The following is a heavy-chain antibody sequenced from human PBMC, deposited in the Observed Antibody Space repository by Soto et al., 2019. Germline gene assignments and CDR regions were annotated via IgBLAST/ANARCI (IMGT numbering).Heavy chain of an antibody. CDR2: ISAYNGNT. Sequence: ASVKVACKVSCYTFTNYCMSWVRQAPGQGLEWTGWISAYNGNTNYAQKLQGRVTMTIDTSTSTAYMELRSLRSDDTAVYYCARDEAPGGGECYLTGYWGQGTLFTVSS. V-gene: IGHV1-18*01. D-gene: IGHD2-21*01. J-gene: IGHJ4*02. CDR1: CYTFTNYC. CDR3: ARDEAPGGGECYLTGY.